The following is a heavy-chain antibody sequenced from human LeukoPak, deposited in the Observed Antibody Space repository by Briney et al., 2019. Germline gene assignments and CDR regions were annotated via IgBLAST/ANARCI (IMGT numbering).Heavy chain of an antibody. J-gene: IGHJ5*01. Sequence: SETLSLTCTVSGDSTSNFYWTWIRQSPGKGLEWIGNIHYSGSSVYNPSLKSRGTISIDTSRRQFFLKLASVTAADTAVYFCALAPNSNWFDFWGPGTLVTVSS. CDR2: IHYSGSS. V-gene: IGHV4-59*03. CDR3: ALAPNSNWFDF. D-gene: IGHD2-8*01. CDR1: GDSTSNFY.